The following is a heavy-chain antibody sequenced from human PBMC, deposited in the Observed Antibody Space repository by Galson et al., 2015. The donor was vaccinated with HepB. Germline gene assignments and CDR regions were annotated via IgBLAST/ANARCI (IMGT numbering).Heavy chain of an antibody. J-gene: IGHJ4*02. CDR1: GFTFSGSA. V-gene: IGHV3-73*01. CDR3: TRMGPPLCGDDCYFDQ. CDR2: IRSKGKNYAT. Sequence: SLRLSCAASGFTFSGSAMHWVRQASGKGLEWVGRIRSKGKNYATSYAASVKGRFAISRDDSKNTAYLQMRSLKTDDTAVYYCTRMGPPLCGDDCYFDQWGQGTLVTVSS. D-gene: IGHD2-21*01.